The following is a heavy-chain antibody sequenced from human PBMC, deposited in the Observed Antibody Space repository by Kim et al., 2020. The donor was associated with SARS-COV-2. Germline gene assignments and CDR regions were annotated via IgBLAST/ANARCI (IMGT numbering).Heavy chain of an antibody. CDR1: GDSISTSYY. CDR2: IYYSGST. J-gene: IGHJ5*02. CDR3: ARTGWTVWFDP. Sequence: SETLSLTCSVYGDSISTSYYWGWIRQPPGKGLEWIGSIYYSGSTYYNPSLKSRVTISVDTSRNQFSLKLSSVTAADTAVYYCARTGWTVWFDPWGQGTLVTVSS. D-gene: IGHD6-19*01. V-gene: IGHV4-38-2*02.